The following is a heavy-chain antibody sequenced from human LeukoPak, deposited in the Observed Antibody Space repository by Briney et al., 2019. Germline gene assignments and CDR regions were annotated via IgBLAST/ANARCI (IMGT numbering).Heavy chain of an antibody. Sequence: SETLSLTCTVSGGSISSGSYYWSWIRQPAGKGLEWIGRIYTSGSTNYNPSLKSRVTISADTSKNQFSLKLSSVTAADTAVYYCARVVTGEANWFDPWGQGTLVTVSS. CDR1: GGSISSGSYY. V-gene: IGHV4-61*02. J-gene: IGHJ5*02. CDR3: ARVVTGEANWFDP. D-gene: IGHD5-18*01. CDR2: IYTSGST.